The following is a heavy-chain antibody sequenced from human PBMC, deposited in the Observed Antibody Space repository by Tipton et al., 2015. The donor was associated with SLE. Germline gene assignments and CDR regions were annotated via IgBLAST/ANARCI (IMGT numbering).Heavy chain of an antibody. J-gene: IGHJ2*01. D-gene: IGHD4-11*01. CDR3: AREFLNPVTTVHYYFDL. V-gene: IGHV4-4*08. CDR2: IYTSGST. Sequence: TLSLTCTVSGDAISSTRYYWGWIRQPPGKGLEWIGYIYTSGSTNYNPSLKSRVTISVDTSKNQFSLKLSSVTAADTAVYYCAREFLNPVTTVHYYFDLWGRGTLVTVSS. CDR1: GDAISSTRYY.